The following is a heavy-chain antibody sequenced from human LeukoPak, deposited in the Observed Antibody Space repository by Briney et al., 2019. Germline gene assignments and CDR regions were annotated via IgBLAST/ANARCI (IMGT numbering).Heavy chain of an antibody. Sequence: ASVKVSCKASGYTFTGYYMHWVRQAPGQGLEWMGWINPNSGGTNYAQKFQGRVTMTRDTSISTAYMELSRLRSDDTAVYYCARESVGSVEMATIGGYWGQGTLVTASS. V-gene: IGHV1-2*02. D-gene: IGHD5-24*01. J-gene: IGHJ4*02. CDR2: INPNSGGT. CDR1: GYTFTGYY. CDR3: ARESVGSVEMATIGGY.